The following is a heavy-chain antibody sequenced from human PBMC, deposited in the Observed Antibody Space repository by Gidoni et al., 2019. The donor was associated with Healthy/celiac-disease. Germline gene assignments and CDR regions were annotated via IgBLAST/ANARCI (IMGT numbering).Heavy chain of an antibody. CDR3: AKVKGTRYYYYYMDV. V-gene: IGHV3-30*18. Sequence: QVQLVESGGGVVQPGRSLRLSCAASGFTFSSYGMHWVRQAPGKGLVGVAVISYDGSNKYYADSVKGRFTISRDNSKNTLYLQMNSLRAEDTAVYYCAKVKGTRYYYYYMDVWGKGTTVTVSS. CDR1: GFTFSSYG. CDR2: ISYDGSNK. J-gene: IGHJ6*03. D-gene: IGHD3-10*01.